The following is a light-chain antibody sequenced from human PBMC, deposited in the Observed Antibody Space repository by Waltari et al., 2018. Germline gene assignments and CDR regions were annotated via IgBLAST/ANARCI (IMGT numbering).Light chain of an antibody. J-gene: IGLJ3*02. V-gene: IGLV2-11*01. Sequence: QSALTQPRSVSVSPGQSVTISCTGTSGDVGGNNYVSWYQQHPGKAPKVMIYDLSRRPCGVPDRFSGSRSANSASLTISGLQAEDEADYYCCSYAGSYTWVFGGWTKVTVL. CDR1: SGDVGGNNY. CDR2: DLS. CDR3: CSYAGSYTWV.